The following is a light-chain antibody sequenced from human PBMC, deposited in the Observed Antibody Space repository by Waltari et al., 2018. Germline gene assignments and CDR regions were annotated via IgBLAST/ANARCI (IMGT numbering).Light chain of an antibody. CDR2: GAS. Sequence: EIVMTQSPASLSLSPGERATLSCRARQSVTSNLAWYQQKPGQAPRLLLYGASTRAAGIPVRFSGSGSGTEFTLTVSGLQSEDFAIYYCQQDNDWPPWTFGQGTKVEIK. J-gene: IGKJ1*01. V-gene: IGKV3-15*01. CDR3: QQDNDWPPWT. CDR1: QSVTSN.